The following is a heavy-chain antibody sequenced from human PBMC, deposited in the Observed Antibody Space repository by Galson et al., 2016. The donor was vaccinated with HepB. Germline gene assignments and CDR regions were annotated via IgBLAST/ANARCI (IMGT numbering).Heavy chain of an antibody. CDR1: GFTFRNYV. V-gene: IGHV3-15*01. J-gene: IGHJ4*02. CDR3: TTGDY. CDR2: IKSNTDGGTT. Sequence: SLRLSCAASGFTFRNYVMSWVRQAPGKGLEWVGRIKSNTDGGTTDYAAPVKGRVTISRDDSRDTLFLQMNGLKTEDTAVYYCTTGDYWGQGTQVTVSS.